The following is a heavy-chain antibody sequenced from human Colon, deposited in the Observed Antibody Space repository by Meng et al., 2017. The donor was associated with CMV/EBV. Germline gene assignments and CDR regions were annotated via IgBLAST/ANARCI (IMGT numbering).Heavy chain of an antibody. J-gene: IGHJ4*02. CDR2: IYHDGVT. CDR1: GFTVSGNH. V-gene: IGHV3-53*01. CDR3: YGAGGYSY. D-gene: IGHD4/OR15-4a*01. Sequence: SCAVSGFTVSGNHLNWVRQAPGKGLEWVSTIYHDGVTAYADSVKGRFTVSRDTSKNTVYLQMNSLRAEDTAVYYCYGAGGYSYWGQGTVVSVSS.